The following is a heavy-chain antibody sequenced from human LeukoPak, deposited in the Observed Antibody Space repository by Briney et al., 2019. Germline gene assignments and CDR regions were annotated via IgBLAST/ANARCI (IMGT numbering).Heavy chain of an antibody. J-gene: IGHJ1*01. CDR3: AKELGYYYDSSGYNA. V-gene: IGHV3-23*01. D-gene: IGHD3-22*01. Sequence: PGGSLRLSCAASGFTFNSYGMSWVRQAPGKGLEWVSAISGSGGSTYYADSVKGRFTISRDNSKNTVYVQMNSLRAEDTAVYYCAKELGYYYDSSGYNAWGQGTLVTVSS. CDR1: GFTFNSYG. CDR2: ISGSGGST.